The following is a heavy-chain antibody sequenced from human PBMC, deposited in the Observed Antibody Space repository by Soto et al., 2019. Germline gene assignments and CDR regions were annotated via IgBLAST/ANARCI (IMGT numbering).Heavy chain of an antibody. V-gene: IGHV3-66*01. CDR3: AAGDSDSHNLY. Sequence: GGSLRLSCAASGFIVTSNYMSWVRQGPGKGLEWVSLTHSGGTTHYADSVKGRFSISRDISKNTLYLQVNNLRVEDTAVYYCAAGDSDSHNLYWVQGTLVTVSS. CDR2: THSGGTT. J-gene: IGHJ4*02. CDR1: GFIVTSNY. D-gene: IGHD2-21*01.